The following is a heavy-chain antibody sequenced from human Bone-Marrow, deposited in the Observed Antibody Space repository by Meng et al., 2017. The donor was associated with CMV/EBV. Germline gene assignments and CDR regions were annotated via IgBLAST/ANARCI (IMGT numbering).Heavy chain of an antibody. CDR2: IYYSGST. Sequence: SETLSLTCTVSGGSISSSSYYWGWLRQPPGKGLEWIGSIYYSGSTYYNPSLKSRVTISVDTSKNQFSLKLSSVTAADTAVYYCARVGYCSGGSCYQPFDYWGQGTLVTVSS. CDR1: GGSISSSSYY. V-gene: IGHV4-39*07. CDR3: ARVGYCSGGSCYQPFDY. D-gene: IGHD2-15*01. J-gene: IGHJ4*02.